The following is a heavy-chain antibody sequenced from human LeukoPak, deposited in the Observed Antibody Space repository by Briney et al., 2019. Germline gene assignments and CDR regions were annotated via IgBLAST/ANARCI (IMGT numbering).Heavy chain of an antibody. J-gene: IGHJ4*02. D-gene: IGHD5-24*01. CDR2: IIPIFGTA. Sequence: SVKVSCKASGGTFSSYAISWVRQAPGQGLEWMGGIIPIFGTANYAQKFQGRVTITADESTSTAYMELSSLRSEDTAVYYCARERDGDRGDSYFDYWGQGTPVTISS. CDR1: GGTFSSYA. V-gene: IGHV1-69*01. CDR3: ARERDGDRGDSYFDY.